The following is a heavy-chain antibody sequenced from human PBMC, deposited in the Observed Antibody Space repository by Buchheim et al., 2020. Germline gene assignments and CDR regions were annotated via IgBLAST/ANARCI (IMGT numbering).Heavy chain of an antibody. CDR3: ARECLGLERTNYMDV. CDR1: GFDFSRYG. Sequence: QVQLVESGGGVVQPGRSLRLSCVASGFDFSRYGMHWVRQAPGKGLEWVAVIWYDGSNKYYADSVKGRFTISRDNSKNTLYLQMNSLRAEDTAVYYCARECLGLERTNYMDVWGKGTT. J-gene: IGHJ6*03. D-gene: IGHD1-1*01. CDR2: IWYDGSNK. V-gene: IGHV3-33*08.